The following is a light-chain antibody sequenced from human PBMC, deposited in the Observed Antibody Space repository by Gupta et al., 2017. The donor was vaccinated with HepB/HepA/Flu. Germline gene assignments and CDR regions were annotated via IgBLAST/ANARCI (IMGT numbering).Light chain of an antibody. CDR1: QSLLHSNGYNY. CDR3: MQALQTRVT. V-gene: IGKV2-28*01. J-gene: IGKJ3*01. Sequence: DIVMTQSPLSLPVTPGEPASISCRPSQSLLHSNGYNYLDWYLQKPGQSPQLLIYLGSNRASGVPDRFSGSGSGTDFTLKISRVEAEDVGVYYCMQALQTRVTFGPGTKVDIK. CDR2: LGS.